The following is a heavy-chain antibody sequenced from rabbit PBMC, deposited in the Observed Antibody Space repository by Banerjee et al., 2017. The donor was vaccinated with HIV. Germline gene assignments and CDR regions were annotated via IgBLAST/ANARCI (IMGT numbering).Heavy chain of an antibody. Sequence: QSLEESGGDLVKPGASLTLTCTASGFSFSSSYYMCWVRQAPGKGLEWIACIYGGSSGSTYYASWAKGRFTISITSSTTVTLQMTSLTAADTATYFCARIFDGGSTYPLDLWGQGTLVTDS. V-gene: IGHV1S40*01. CDR1: GFSFSSSYY. CDR3: ARIFDGGSTYPLDL. D-gene: IGHD8-1*01. J-gene: IGHJ4*01. CDR2: IYGGSSGST.